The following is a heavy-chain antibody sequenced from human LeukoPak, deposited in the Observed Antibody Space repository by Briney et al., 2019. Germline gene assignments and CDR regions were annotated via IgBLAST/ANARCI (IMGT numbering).Heavy chain of an antibody. V-gene: IGHV3-23*01. Sequence: PGGSLRLSCAASGFTFSSYSMNWVRQAPGKGLEWVSVISGSGVSTYYADSVKGRFTISRDNSKNTLYLQMNSLRAEDTAVYYCAKDHGSLGSGLNWGQGTLVTVSS. J-gene: IGHJ4*02. CDR3: AKDHGSLGSGLN. CDR1: GFTFSSYS. CDR2: ISGSGVST. D-gene: IGHD3-10*01.